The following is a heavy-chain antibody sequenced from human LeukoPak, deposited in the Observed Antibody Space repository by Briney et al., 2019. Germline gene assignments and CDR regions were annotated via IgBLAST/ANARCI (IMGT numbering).Heavy chain of an antibody. CDR1: GFTVSSNY. D-gene: IGHD5-12*01. Sequence: GGSLRLSCAASGFTVSSNYMSWVRQAPGKGLGWDSVIYSGGDTYYADSVKGRFTISRDNSKNTLYLQMNTLRAEDTAVYYCARASGYSGYDPFDYWGQGTLVTVSS. V-gene: IGHV3-53*01. CDR2: IYSGGDT. CDR3: ARASGYSGYDPFDY. J-gene: IGHJ4*02.